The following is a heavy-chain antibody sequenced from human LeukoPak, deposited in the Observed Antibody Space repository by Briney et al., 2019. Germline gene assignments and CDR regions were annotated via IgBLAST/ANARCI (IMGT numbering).Heavy chain of an antibody. CDR3: ARDCESGGSCYSDAFDI. CDR2: INHSGST. V-gene: IGHV4-34*01. D-gene: IGHD2-15*01. Sequence: LETLSLTCAVYGGSFSGYYWSWIRQPPGKGLEWIGEINHSGSTNYNPSLKSRVTISVDTSKNQFSLKLSSVTAADTAVYYCARDCESGGSCYSDAFDIWGQGTMVTVSS. CDR1: GGSFSGYY. J-gene: IGHJ3*02.